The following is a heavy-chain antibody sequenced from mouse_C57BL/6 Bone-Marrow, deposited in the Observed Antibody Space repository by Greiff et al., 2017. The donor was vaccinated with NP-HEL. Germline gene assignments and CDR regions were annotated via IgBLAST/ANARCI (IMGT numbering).Heavy chain of an antibody. CDR3: ARRAYGYFYWYFDV. Sequence: VHVKQSGPELVKPGASVKISCKASGYSFTDYNMNWVKQSNGKSLEWIGVINPNYGTTSYNQKFKGKATLTVDQSSSTAYMQLNSLTSEDSAVYYCARRAYGYFYWYFDVWGTGTTVTVSS. J-gene: IGHJ1*03. CDR2: INPNYGTT. D-gene: IGHD2-2*01. V-gene: IGHV1-39*01. CDR1: GYSFTDYN.